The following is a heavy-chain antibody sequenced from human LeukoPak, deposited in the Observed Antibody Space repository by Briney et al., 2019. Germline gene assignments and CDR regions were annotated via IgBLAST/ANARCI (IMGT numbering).Heavy chain of an antibody. D-gene: IGHD3-22*01. CDR1: GGSISSYY. J-gene: IGHJ6*02. Sequence: SETLSLTCTVSGGSISSYYWSWIRQPPGKGLEWIGYIYYSGSTNYSPSLKSRVTISVDTSKNQFSLKLSSVTAADTAVYYCARTRLYYYDSSGYRPQYYYYGMDVWGQGTTVTVSS. CDR2: IYYSGST. CDR3: ARTRLYYYDSSGYRPQYYYYGMDV. V-gene: IGHV4-59*01.